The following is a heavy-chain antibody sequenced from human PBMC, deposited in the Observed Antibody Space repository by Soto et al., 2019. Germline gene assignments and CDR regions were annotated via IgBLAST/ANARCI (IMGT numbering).Heavy chain of an antibody. CDR2: ISYDGSNK. J-gene: IGHJ6*02. Sequence: QVQLVESGGGVVQPGRSLRLSCAASGFTFSSYGRHWVRQAPGKGLEWVAVISYDGSNKYYADSVKGRFTISRDNSKNTLYLQMNSLRAEDTAVYYCAKDAAHYYYYGMDVWGQGTTVTVSS. D-gene: IGHD6-25*01. CDR3: AKDAAHYYYYGMDV. CDR1: GFTFSSYG. V-gene: IGHV3-30*18.